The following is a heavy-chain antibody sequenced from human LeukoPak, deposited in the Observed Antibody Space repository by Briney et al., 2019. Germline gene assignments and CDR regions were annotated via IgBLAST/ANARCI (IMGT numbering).Heavy chain of an antibody. CDR1: GYTFNTFH. Sequence: PGGSLRLSCAGSGYTFNTFHMNWVSQAPGKGLEWVSSITSSGTYITYADSVQGRFTISRDNAKNSLYLQMNSLRVDDTALYYCARASGAWDLDYWGHGTLVTVSS. D-gene: IGHD1-26*01. J-gene: IGHJ4*01. V-gene: IGHV3-21*06. CDR3: ARASGAWDLDY. CDR2: ITSSGTYI.